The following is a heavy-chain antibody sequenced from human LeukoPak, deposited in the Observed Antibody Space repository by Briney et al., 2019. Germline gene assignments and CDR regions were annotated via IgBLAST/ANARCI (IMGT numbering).Heavy chain of an antibody. D-gene: IGHD2-2*02. Sequence: ASVKVSCKASGYTFTGYYMHWVRQAPGQGLEWVGWINPNSGGTNYAQKFQGRVTMTRDTSISTAYMELSRLRSDDTAVYYCARDSDLCSSTSCYTRWFDPWGQGTLVTVSS. CDR1: GYTFTGYY. CDR2: INPNSGGT. J-gene: IGHJ5*02. CDR3: ARDSDLCSSTSCYTRWFDP. V-gene: IGHV1-2*02.